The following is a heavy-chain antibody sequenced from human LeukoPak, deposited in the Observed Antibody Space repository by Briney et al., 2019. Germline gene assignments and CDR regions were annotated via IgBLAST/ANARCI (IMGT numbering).Heavy chain of an antibody. J-gene: IGHJ4*02. D-gene: IGHD6-13*01. CDR3: ARFLSSSWYYYFDY. CDR2: IYYSGST. V-gene: IGHV4-39*01. Sequence: PSETLSLTCTVSGGYISSSSYYWGWIRQPPGKGLEWIGSIYYSGSTYYNPSLKSRVTISVDTSKNQFSLKLSSVTAADTAVYYCARFLSSSWYYYFDYWGQGTLVTVSS. CDR1: GGYISSSSYY.